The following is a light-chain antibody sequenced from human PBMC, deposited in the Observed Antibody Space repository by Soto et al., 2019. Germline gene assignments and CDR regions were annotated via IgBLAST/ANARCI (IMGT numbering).Light chain of an antibody. CDR3: AAWDDSLSGRV. V-gene: IGLV1-47*01. J-gene: IGLJ2*01. CDR1: SSNIGSNY. Sequence: QSVLTQPPSASGTPGQRVTISCSGSSSNIGSNYVYWYQHLPGTAPKLLIYRNNQRPSGVPDRFSGSKSGTSASLAISVLRSEDEADYYCAAWDDSLSGRVFGGGTKVTVL. CDR2: RNN.